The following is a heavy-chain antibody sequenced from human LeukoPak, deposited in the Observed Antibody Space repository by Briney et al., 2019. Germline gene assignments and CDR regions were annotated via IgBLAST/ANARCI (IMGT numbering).Heavy chain of an antibody. V-gene: IGHV3-23*01. CDR3: AKDPIISSGYYRGNYFDY. J-gene: IGHJ4*02. Sequence: PGGSLRLSCAASGFTFSSYAMSWVRQAPGKGLEWVSAISGSGGSTYYADSVKGRFTISRDNSKNTLYLQMNSLRAEDTAVYYCAKDPIISSGYYRGNYFDYWGQGTLVTVSS. D-gene: IGHD3-22*01. CDR2: ISGSGGST. CDR1: GFTFSSYA.